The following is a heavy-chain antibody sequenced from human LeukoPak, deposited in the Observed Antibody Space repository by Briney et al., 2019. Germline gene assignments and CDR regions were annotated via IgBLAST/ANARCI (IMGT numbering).Heavy chain of an antibody. CDR3: AKDSTYYMDV. CDR1: GFTFTGYT. V-gene: IGHV3-30*02. Sequence: GGSLRLSCAASGFTFTGYTINWVRQAPGKGLEWVAFIRYDGSNKYYADSVKGRFTISRDNSKNTLYLQMNSLRAEDTAVYYCAKDSTYYMDVWGKGTTVTISS. CDR2: IRYDGSNK. J-gene: IGHJ6*03.